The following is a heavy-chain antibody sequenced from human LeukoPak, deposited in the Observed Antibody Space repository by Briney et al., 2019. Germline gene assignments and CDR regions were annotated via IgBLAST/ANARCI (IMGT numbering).Heavy chain of an antibody. J-gene: IGHJ4*02. Sequence: SETLSLTCAVYGGSFSGYYWSWIRQPPGKGLEWIGEINHSGSTNYNPSLKSRVTISVDTSKNQFSLKLSSVTAADTAVYYCARGKYTAMIDYWGRGTLVTVSS. D-gene: IGHD5-18*01. V-gene: IGHV4-34*01. CDR3: ARGKYTAMIDY. CDR2: INHSGST. CDR1: GGSFSGYY.